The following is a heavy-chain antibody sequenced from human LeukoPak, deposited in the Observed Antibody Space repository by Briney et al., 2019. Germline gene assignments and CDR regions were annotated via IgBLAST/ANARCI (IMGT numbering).Heavy chain of an antibody. Sequence: SQTLSLTCAVSGGSISSGGYSWSWIRQPPGKGLEWIGYIYHSGSTYYNPSLKSRVTISVDRSKNQFSLKLSSVTAADTAVYYCARALVWGFGPWGQGTLVTVSS. V-gene: IGHV4-30-2*01. J-gene: IGHJ5*02. CDR3: ARALVWGFGP. D-gene: IGHD2-8*01. CDR2: IYHSGST. CDR1: GGSISSGGYS.